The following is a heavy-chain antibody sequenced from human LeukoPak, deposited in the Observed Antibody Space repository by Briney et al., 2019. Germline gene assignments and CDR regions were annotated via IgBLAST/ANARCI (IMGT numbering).Heavy chain of an antibody. Sequence: SETLSLTCTVSGGSISSYYWSWIRQPPGKGLEWIGYIYYSGSTNYNPSLKSRVTIPVDTSKNQFSLKLSSVTAADTAVYYCARLRIQRDAFDIWGQGTMVTVSS. D-gene: IGHD5-18*01. J-gene: IGHJ3*02. CDR1: GGSISSYY. CDR3: ARLRIQRDAFDI. CDR2: IYYSGST. V-gene: IGHV4-59*08.